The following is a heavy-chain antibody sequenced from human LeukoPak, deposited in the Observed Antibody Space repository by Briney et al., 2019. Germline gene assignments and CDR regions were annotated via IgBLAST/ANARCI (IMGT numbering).Heavy chain of an antibody. J-gene: IGHJ4*02. D-gene: IGHD5-24*01. CDR2: IKQDGSDK. CDR1: GFTFSTYW. CDR3: ARDRDGPDY. V-gene: IGHV3-7*01. Sequence: GGSLRLSCAASGFTFSTYWMSWVRQAPGKGLEWVASIKQDGSDKYYVDSVKGRFTISRDNAKNSLYLQMNSLRAEDTAVYYCARDRDGPDYWGQGTLVTVSS.